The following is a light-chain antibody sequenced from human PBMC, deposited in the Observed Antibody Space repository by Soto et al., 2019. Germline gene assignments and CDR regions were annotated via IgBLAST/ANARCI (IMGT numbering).Light chain of an antibody. V-gene: IGLV2-14*01. CDR3: SSYTSSSTYV. CDR1: SSDVGGYNY. CDR2: EVS. J-gene: IGLJ1*01. Sequence: QSALTQPASVSGSPGQSITISCTGTSSDVGGYNYVSWYQQHPGKAPKLMIYEVSNRPSGVSNRFSGSKSSNTASLTISGLQAEDEADYYCSSYTSSSTYVFGTGTKLTVL.